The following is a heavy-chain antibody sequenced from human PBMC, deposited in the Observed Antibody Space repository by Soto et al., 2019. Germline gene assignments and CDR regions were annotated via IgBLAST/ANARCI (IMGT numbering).Heavy chain of an antibody. CDR3: ARNYDSTAGGAFDI. CDR1: GFTVSSNY. J-gene: IGHJ3*02. Sequence: GALGLSCAASGFTVSSNYMSWVRQAPGKGLEWVSVIYSGGSTYYADSVKGRFTISRGNSKNTLYLQMNSLRAEDTAVYYCARNYDSTAGGAFDIWGQGTMVTVSS. CDR2: IYSGGST. D-gene: IGHD3-22*01. V-gene: IGHV3-53*01.